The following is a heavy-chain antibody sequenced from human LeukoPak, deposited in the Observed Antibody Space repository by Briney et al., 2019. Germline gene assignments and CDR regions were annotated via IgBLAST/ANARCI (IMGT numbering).Heavy chain of an antibody. CDR3: AGLPRTMVRGKRNFQH. D-gene: IGHD3-10*01. V-gene: IGHV1-69*13. Sequence: LVKVSCKASGGTFSSYAISWVRQAPGQGLEWMGGIIPIFVTANYAQKFQGRVTITADESTSTAYMELSSLRSEDTAVYYCAGLPRTMVRGKRNFQHWGQGTLVTVSS. J-gene: IGHJ1*01. CDR1: GGTFSSYA. CDR2: IIPIFVTA.